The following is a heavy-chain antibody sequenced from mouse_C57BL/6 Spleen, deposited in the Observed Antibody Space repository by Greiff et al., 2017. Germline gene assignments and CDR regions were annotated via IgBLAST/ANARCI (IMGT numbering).Heavy chain of an antibody. D-gene: IGHD1-1*01. CDR3: ARRSPLYCDY. CDR2: IDPSDSYT. Sequence: QVQLQQPGAELVKPGASVKLSCKASGYTFTSYWMQWVQQRPGQGLEWIGEIDPSDSYTNYNQKFKGKATLTVDTSSSTAYMQLSSLTSEDSAVYYCARRSPLYCDYWGQGTTLTVSA. V-gene: IGHV1-50*01. J-gene: IGHJ2*01. CDR1: GYTFTSYW.